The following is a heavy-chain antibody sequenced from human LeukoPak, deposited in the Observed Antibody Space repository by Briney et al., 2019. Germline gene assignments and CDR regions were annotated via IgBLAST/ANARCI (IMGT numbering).Heavy chain of an antibody. Sequence: SETLSLTCAVSGGSISSSNWWSWVRQPPGKGLEWIGEIYHSGSTNYNPSLKSRVTISVDTSKNQFSLKLSSVTAADTAVYYCARGKDGYNLDFDYWGQGTLVTVSS. CDR3: ARGKDGYNLDFDY. CDR1: GGSISSSNW. J-gene: IGHJ4*02. D-gene: IGHD5-24*01. CDR2: IYHSGST. V-gene: IGHV4-4*02.